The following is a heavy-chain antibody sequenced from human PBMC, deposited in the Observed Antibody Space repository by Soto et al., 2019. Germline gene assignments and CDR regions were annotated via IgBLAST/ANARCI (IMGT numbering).Heavy chain of an antibody. V-gene: IGHV5-51*01. Sequence: PGESLKISCKGSGYSFTTNWIGWVRQMPGKGLGWMGVIYPGDSDTRYSPSFQGQVAISADKSINTAYLQWSSLKASDTAMYYCARHSGVAEDGTDWGQGTLVTVS. CDR3: ARHSGVAEDGTD. CDR1: GYSFTTNW. D-gene: IGHD6-13*01. J-gene: IGHJ1*01. CDR2: IYPGDSDT.